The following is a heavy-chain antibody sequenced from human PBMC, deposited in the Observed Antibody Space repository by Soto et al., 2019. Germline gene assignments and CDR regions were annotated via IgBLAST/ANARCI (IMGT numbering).Heavy chain of an antibody. D-gene: IGHD3-22*01. V-gene: IGHV1-3*01. CDR2: INAGNGNT. J-gene: IGHJ6*02. CDR1: GYTFTSYA. Sequence: QVQLVQSGAEVKKPGASVKVSCKASGYTFTSYAMHWVRQAPGQRLEWMGWINAGNGNTKYSQKFQGRVTITRDTSASTAYMELSSLRSEDTAVYYCARGKGKVVVITRADPLAMDVWGQGTTVTVSS. CDR3: ARGKGKVVVITRADPLAMDV.